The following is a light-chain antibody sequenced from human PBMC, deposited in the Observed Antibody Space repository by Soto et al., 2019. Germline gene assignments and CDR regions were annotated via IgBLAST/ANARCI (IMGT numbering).Light chain of an antibody. CDR2: GAS. J-gene: IGKJ4*01. CDR3: QQYGSSPLT. Sequence: DIVMTQSPATLSVSPGERASLSCRPSQSVSSNLAWYQQRPGQAPRLLIYGASTRATGIPARFSGSGSGTDFTLTISRLEPEDFAVYYCQQYGSSPLTFGGGTRWIS. CDR1: QSVSSN. V-gene: IGKV3-20*01.